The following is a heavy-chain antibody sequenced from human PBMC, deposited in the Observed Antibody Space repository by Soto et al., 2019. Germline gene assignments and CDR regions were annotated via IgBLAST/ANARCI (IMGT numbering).Heavy chain of an antibody. Sequence: VASVKVSCKASGGTFSSYTISWVRQAPGQGLEWMGRIIPILGIANYAQKFQGRVTITADKSTSTAYMELSSLRSEDTAVYYCARDPPAYYGSGSYHLGWFDPWG. D-gene: IGHD3-10*01. V-gene: IGHV1-69*04. CDR3: ARDPPAYYGSGSYHLGWFDP. CDR1: GGTFSSYT. CDR2: IIPILGIA. J-gene: IGHJ5*02.